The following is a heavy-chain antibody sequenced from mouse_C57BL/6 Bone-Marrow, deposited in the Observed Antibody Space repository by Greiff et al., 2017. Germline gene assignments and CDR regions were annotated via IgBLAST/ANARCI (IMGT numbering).Heavy chain of an antibody. V-gene: IGHV2-2*01. CDR2: IWSGGST. CDR3: ATWRAY. J-gene: IGHJ3*01. Sequence: VKLVESGPGLVQPSQSLSITCTVSGFSLTCYGVHWVRQSPGKGLEWLGVIWSGGSTDYNAAFISRLSISKDNSKSQVFFKMNSLQADDTAIYYCATWRAYWGQGTLVTVSA. CDR1: GFSLTCYG.